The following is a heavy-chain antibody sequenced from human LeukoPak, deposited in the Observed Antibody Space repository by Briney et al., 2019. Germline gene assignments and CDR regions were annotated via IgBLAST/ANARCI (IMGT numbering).Heavy chain of an antibody. CDR1: GASMISDTYY. D-gene: IGHD3-22*01. V-gene: IGHV4-39*07. CDR3: ARNFYASSGYYLDDFYFDF. Sequence: SETLFLTCTVSGASMISDTYYWGWIRQPPGKGLEWIGSIYYSGSTYYSPSLKSRVTMSVDTSTNQFSLKLISVTAADTALYYCARNFYASSGYYLDDFYFDFWGQGTLVTVSS. J-gene: IGHJ4*02. CDR2: IYYSGST.